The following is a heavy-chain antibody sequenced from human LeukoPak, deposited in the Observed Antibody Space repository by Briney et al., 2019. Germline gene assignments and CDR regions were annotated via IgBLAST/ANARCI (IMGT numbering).Heavy chain of an antibody. CDR1: GFTFSDYY. CDR2: ISSSGSTI. D-gene: IGHD3-3*01. J-gene: IGHJ4*02. CDR3: ARLNYDFWSGYPDY. Sequence: GGSLRLFCAASGFTFSDYYMSWIRQAPGKGLEWVSYISSSGSTIYYADSVKGRFTISRDNAKNSLYLQMNSLRAEDTAVYYCARLNYDFWSGYPDYWGQGTLVTVSS. V-gene: IGHV3-11*01.